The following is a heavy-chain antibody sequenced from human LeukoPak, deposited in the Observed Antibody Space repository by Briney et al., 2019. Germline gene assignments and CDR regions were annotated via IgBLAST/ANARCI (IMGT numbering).Heavy chain of an antibody. V-gene: IGHV3-21*01. Sequence: GGSLRLSCAASGFTFGSYGMNWVRQAPGKGLERVSSISSGSDYTYYADSVRGRFTISRDNAKNSLYLQMNSLRAEDTAVYYCARGPSSGGGTFDYWGQGALATVSS. CDR1: GFTFGSYG. D-gene: IGHD6-19*01. CDR3: ARGPSSGGGTFDY. J-gene: IGHJ4*02. CDR2: ISSGSDYT.